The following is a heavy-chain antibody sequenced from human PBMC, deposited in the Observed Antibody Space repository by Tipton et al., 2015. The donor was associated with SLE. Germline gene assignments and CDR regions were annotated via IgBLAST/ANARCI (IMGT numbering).Heavy chain of an antibody. J-gene: IGHJ2*01. D-gene: IGHD6-13*01. CDR3: ARPQGRIAAAGDWYVDL. V-gene: IGHV4-61*05. Sequence: LRLSCTVSGGSISSSSYYWGWIRQPPGKGLEWIGYIYYSGSTNYNPSLKSRVTISVDTSKKQFSLKLSSVTAADTAVYYCARPQGRIAAAGDWYVDLLGRGTLVTVSS. CDR2: IYYSGST. CDR1: GGSISSSSYY.